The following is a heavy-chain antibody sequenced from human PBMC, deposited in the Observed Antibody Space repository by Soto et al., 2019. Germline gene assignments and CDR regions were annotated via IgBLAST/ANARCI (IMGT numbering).Heavy chain of an antibody. CDR1: GFTFSSYA. J-gene: IGHJ4*02. V-gene: IGHV3-23*01. CDR3: AKGVEMVYDAVSYYFDY. Sequence: GGSLRLSCAASGFTFSSYAMSWVRQAPGKGLEWVSAISGSGGSTYYADSVKGRFTISRDNSKNTLYLQMNSLRAEDTAVYYCAKGVEMVYDAVSYYFDYWGQGTLVTVSS. D-gene: IGHD2-8*01. CDR2: ISGSGGST.